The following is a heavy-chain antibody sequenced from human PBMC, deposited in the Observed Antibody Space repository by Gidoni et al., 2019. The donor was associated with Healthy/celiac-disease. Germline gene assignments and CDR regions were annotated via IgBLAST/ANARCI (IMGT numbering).Heavy chain of an antibody. J-gene: IGHJ4*02. CDR1: GFTFSNAW. CDR2: IKSKTDGGTT. Sequence: EVQLVESGGGLVKPGGSLRLSCAASGFTFSNAWMSWVRQAPGKGLEWVGRIKSKTDGGTTDYAAPVKGRFTISRDDSKNTLYLQMNSLKTEDTAVYYCTTGGYGWNYGIQFRRKPYYFDYWGQGTLVTVSS. D-gene: IGHD1-7*01. V-gene: IGHV3-15*01. CDR3: TTGGYGWNYGIQFRRKPYYFDY.